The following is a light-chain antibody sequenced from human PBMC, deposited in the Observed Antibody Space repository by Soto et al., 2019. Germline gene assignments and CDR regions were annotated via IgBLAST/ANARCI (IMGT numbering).Light chain of an antibody. J-gene: IGLJ2*01. Sequence: QSVLTQSPSASGTPGQRVTISCSGTSSNIGTNYVYWYQQLPGTAPNVLIHSNDKRPSGVPARFSGSKSGTSASLAISGLRSEDEADYYCAAWDDSLSGPLFGGGTKVTVL. CDR1: SSNIGTNY. CDR3: AAWDDSLSGPL. CDR2: SND. V-gene: IGLV1-47*01.